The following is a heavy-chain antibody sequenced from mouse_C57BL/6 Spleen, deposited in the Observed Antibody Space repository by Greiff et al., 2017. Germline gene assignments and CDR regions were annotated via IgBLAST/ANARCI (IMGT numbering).Heavy chain of an antibody. J-gene: IGHJ1*03. Sequence: VQLQQPGAELVKPGASVKLSCKASGYTFTSYWMHWVKQRPGQGLEWIGMIHPNSGSTNYNEKFKSKATLTVDKSSSTAYMQLSSLTSEDSAVYYCAPDDYGNYCYFDVWGTGTTHTASS. D-gene: IGHD2-1*01. CDR2: IHPNSGST. CDR3: APDDYGNYCYFDV. CDR1: GYTFTSYW. V-gene: IGHV1-64*01.